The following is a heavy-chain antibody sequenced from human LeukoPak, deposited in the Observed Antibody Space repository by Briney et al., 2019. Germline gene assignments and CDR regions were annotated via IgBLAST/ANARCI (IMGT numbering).Heavy chain of an antibody. CDR1: GGSISSGGYS. Sequence: SQTLSLTCAVSGGSISSGGYSWSWIRQPPGKGLEWIRYIYHSGSTYYNPSLKSRVTISVDRSKNQFSLKLSSVTAADTAVYYCARGVTMVRGVMVWFDPWGQGTLVTVSS. J-gene: IGHJ5*02. CDR3: ARGVTMVRGVMVWFDP. CDR2: IYHSGST. V-gene: IGHV4-30-2*01. D-gene: IGHD3-10*01.